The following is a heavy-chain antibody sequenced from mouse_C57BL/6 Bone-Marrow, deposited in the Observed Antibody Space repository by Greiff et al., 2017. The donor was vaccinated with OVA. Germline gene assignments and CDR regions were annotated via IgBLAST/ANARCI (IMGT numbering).Heavy chain of an antibody. D-gene: IGHD1-1*01. V-gene: IGHV1-64*01. CDR3: AERYYGSSLYFDY. Sequence: QVHVKQPGAELVKPGASVKLSCKASGYTFTSYWMHWVKQRPGQGLEWIGMIHPNSGSTNYNEKFKSKATLTVDKSSSTAYMQLSSLTSEDSAVYYCAERYYGSSLYFDYWGQGTTLTVSS. CDR2: IHPNSGST. CDR1: GYTFTSYW. J-gene: IGHJ2*01.